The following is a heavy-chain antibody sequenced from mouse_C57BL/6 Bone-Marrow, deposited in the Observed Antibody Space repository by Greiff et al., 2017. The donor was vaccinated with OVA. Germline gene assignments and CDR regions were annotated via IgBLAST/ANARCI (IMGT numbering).Heavy chain of an antibody. CDR3: ARRNYGSSYDYYAMDY. J-gene: IGHJ4*01. D-gene: IGHD1-1*01. V-gene: IGHV1-69*01. Sequence: QVQLQQPGAELVMPGASVKLSCKASGYTFTSYWMHWVKQRPGQGLEWIGEIDPSDSYTNYNQKFKGKSTLTVAKSSSTAYMQLSSLTSEDSAVYYCARRNYGSSYDYYAMDYWGQGTSVTVSS. CDR1: GYTFTSYW. CDR2: IDPSDSYT.